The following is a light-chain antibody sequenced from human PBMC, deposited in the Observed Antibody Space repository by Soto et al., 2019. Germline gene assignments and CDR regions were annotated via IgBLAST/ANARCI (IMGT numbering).Light chain of an antibody. CDR2: GDS. V-gene: IGKV3-20*01. CDR3: QEYASSPVT. CDR1: QSVTTNY. Sequence: EIVLTQSPGSLSLSPGERATLSCRASQSVTTNYLAWYQRQPGQAPRLHIYGDSSGATGIPDRFSGSGSCTYFTLTISRLEPEDFVVYYSQEYASSPVTFGPGTRLDIK. J-gene: IGKJ5*01.